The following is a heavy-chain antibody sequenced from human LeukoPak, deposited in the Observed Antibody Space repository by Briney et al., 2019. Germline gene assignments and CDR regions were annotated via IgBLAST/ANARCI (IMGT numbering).Heavy chain of an antibody. CDR3: ARRSDSGSDDGEDYFDY. CDR1: GGSINSSTFY. J-gene: IGHJ4*02. Sequence: SETLSLACTVSGGSINSSTFYWGWIRQPPGKGLEWIGSIYYDGSTYYNPSLKSRVTISVDTSKNQFSLKLISVTAADTAVYFCARRSDSGSDDGEDYFDYWGQGTLVTVSS. CDR2: IYYDGST. D-gene: IGHD3-10*01. V-gene: IGHV4-39*01.